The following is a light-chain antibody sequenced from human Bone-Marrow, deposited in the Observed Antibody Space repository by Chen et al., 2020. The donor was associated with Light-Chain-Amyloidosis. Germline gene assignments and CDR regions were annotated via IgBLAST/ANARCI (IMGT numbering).Light chain of an antibody. Sequence: AIQMTQSPSSLSAFVGDRVTITCRASQAIRSDLGWYQQKPGKAPNLLIYSASTVQTGVPSRFSGSGTGTNFTLTISSLQPEDFATYYCLQDYSYPHTFGQGTKQEI. CDR1: QAIRSD. CDR2: SAS. V-gene: IGKV1-6*02. CDR3: LQDYSYPHT. J-gene: IGKJ2*01.